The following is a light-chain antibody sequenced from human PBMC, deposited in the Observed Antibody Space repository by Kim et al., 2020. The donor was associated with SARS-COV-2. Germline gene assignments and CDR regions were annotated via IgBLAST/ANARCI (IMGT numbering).Light chain of an antibody. CDR1: NIGSKS. CDR3: QVWDSNSDHGV. Sequence: PGKPARITCGGNNIGSKSVHWYQQKPGQAPVLVIYYNNDRPSGIPERFSGSNSGNTATLTISRVEAGDEADYYCQVWDSNSDHGVFGGGTQLTVL. J-gene: IGLJ2*01. CDR2: YNN. V-gene: IGLV3-21*04.